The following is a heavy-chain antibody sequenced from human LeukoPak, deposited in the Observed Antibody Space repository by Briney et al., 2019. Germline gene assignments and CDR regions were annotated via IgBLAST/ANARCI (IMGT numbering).Heavy chain of an antibody. J-gene: IGHJ4*02. D-gene: IGHD2-21*02. Sequence: GGSLRLSCAASGFTFDDYAVHWVRQAPGKGLEWVSGISWNSGSIGYADSVKGRFTISRDNAKNSLYLQMNSLRAEDTALYYCAKDSGGDYPPYYFDYWGQGTLVTVSS. CDR2: ISWNSGSI. V-gene: IGHV3-9*01. CDR3: AKDSGGDYPPYYFDY. CDR1: GFTFDDYA.